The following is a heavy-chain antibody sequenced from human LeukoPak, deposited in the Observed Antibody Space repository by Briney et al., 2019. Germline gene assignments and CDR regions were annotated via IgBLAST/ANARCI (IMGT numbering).Heavy chain of an antibody. CDR2: IYYSGST. V-gene: IGHV4-39*07. Sequence: SETLSLTCTVSGGFISSSSFYWGWIRQPPGKGLEWIGSIYYSGSTYYNPSLKSRVTISIDTSNNHFYLKMISVTAADTAVYYCARAAESGTWFDPWGQGTLVTVSS. D-gene: IGHD6-13*01. CDR3: ARAAESGTWFDP. CDR1: GGFISSSSFY. J-gene: IGHJ5*02.